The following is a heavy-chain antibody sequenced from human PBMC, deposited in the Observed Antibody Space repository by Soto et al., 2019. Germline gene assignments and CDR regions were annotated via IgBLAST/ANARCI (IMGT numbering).Heavy chain of an antibody. V-gene: IGHV4-39*01. CDR2: IYYSGST. D-gene: IGHD3-22*01. Sequence: PSETLCLTCTVSGCSISRSSYYGGWIRQPPGKGLEWIGSIYYSGSTYYNPSLKSRVTISVDTSKNQFSLKLSSVTAADTAVYYCARPLTYYYDSSGYYPWHYWGQGTLVTVSS. CDR3: ARPLTYYYDSSGYYPWHY. J-gene: IGHJ4*02. CDR1: GCSISRSSYY.